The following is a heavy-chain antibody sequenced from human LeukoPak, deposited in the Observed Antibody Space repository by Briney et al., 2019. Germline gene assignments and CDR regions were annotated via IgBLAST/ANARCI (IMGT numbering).Heavy chain of an antibody. CDR2: IYHSGST. CDR1: GYSISSGYY. V-gene: IGHV4-38-2*02. CDR3: ARVGRLLWFGELICDAFDI. Sequence: SETLSLTCTVSGYSISSGYYWGWIRQPPGKGLEWIGSIYHSGSTYYNPSLKSRVTISVDTSKNQFSLKLSSVTAADTAVYYCARVGRLLWFGELICDAFDIWGQGTMVTVPS. D-gene: IGHD3-10*01. J-gene: IGHJ3*02.